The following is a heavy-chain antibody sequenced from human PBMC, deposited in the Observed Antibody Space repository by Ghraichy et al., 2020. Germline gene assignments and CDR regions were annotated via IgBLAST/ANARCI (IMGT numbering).Heavy chain of an antibody. CDR2: VFYSGST. CDR3: ARAIPSDSYGGSWFAP. V-gene: IGHV4-4*03. D-gene: IGHD3-16*01. CDR1: GGSIRNTYW. Sequence: PETLSLTCAVSGGSIRNTYWWTWVRQPPGEGLEWIGEVFYSGSTNYNPSFRGRVTISTDNSKNQFSLELTALTAADTAVYYCARAIPSDSYGGSWFAPWGQGTLVTVSS. J-gene: IGHJ5*02.